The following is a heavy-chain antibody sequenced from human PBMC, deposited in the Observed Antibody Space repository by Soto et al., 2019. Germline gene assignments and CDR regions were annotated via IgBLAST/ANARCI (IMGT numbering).Heavy chain of an antibody. Sequence: SETLSLTYTVSGGSFRNSGYYGTWIRQYPGKGLEWIGYIFHTGSTYYNPSLRSRLTISVDTSKNQFSLRLSSVTAADTAVYYCVTCEHTYGNAFDIWGQGTLVTVSS. J-gene: IGHJ3*02. CDR1: GGSFRNSGYY. D-gene: IGHD4-17*01. CDR3: VTCEHTYGNAFDI. CDR2: IFHTGST. V-gene: IGHV4-31*03.